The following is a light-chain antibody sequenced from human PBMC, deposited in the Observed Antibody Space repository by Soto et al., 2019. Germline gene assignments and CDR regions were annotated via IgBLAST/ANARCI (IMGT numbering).Light chain of an antibody. CDR1: QSISSW. Sequence: DIQMTQSPSTLSASVGDRVTITCRASQSISSWLAWYQQKPGKVPKLLIYAASSVQSGVPSRFSGSGSGTDFTLTISSLQPEDFATYYCQQSYSTPWTFGQGTKVDI. V-gene: IGKV1-39*01. J-gene: IGKJ1*01. CDR2: AAS. CDR3: QQSYSTPWT.